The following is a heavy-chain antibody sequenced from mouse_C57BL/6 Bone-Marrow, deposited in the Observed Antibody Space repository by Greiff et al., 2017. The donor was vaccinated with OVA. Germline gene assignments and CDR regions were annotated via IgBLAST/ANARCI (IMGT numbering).Heavy chain of an antibody. D-gene: IGHD1-1*01. CDR3: ARGYGSRGYYYAMDY. V-gene: IGHV1-39*01. J-gene: IGHJ4*01. CDR2: INPNYGTT. CDR1: GYSFTDYN. Sequence: VQLQQSGPELVKPGASVKISCKASGYSFTDYNMNWVKQSNGKSLEWIGVINPNYGTTSYNQKFKGKASLTVDQSSSTAYMQLNSLTSEDSAVYYCARGYGSRGYYYAMDYWGQGTSVTVSS.